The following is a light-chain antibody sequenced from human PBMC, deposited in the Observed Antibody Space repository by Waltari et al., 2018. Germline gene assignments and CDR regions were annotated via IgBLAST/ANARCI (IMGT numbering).Light chain of an antibody. V-gene: IGKV4-1*01. CDR3: QQYYRNPYT. J-gene: IGKJ2*01. Sequence: DIVVTQSPDPLAVSLREKATIPCQGSQSSLYSANNKNYLAWFQKKPGQPPKLLISWSSTRESGVPDRFSGSGSGTEFSLTISGLQAEDVAVYYCQQYYRNPYTFGQGTNLEI. CDR2: WSS. CDR1: QSSLYSANNKNY.